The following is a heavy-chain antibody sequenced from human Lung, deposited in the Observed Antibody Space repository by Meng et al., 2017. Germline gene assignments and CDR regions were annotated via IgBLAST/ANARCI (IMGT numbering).Heavy chain of an antibody. CDR2: ISHSGST. CDR1: GGSFSGYY. V-gene: IGHV4-34*01. J-gene: IGHJ5*02. Sequence: QVKLQQWGAGRLKPSETLSLTCGVYGGSFSGYYWSWIRQPPGKGLEWIGEISHSGSTNYNPSIKSRVTISVDTSKNQFSLQLTSVTAADTAMYYCTRAPLPAGRGLKNWFEPWGQGTLVTVSS. D-gene: IGHD2-2*01. CDR3: TRAPLPAGRGLKNWFEP.